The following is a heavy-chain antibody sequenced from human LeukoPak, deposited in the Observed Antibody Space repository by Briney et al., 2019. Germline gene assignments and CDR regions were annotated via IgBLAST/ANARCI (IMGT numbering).Heavy chain of an antibody. Sequence: GGSLRLSCAASGFTVSSTYMNWVRQAPGKGLEWVSVIYSGGTTYYADSVKGRFTISRDNSRNTLYLQMNSLRADDTAVYYCARGAWASYWGQGTLVTVSS. CDR2: IYSGGTT. CDR1: GFTVSSTY. CDR3: ARGAWASY. J-gene: IGHJ4*02. V-gene: IGHV3-53*01. D-gene: IGHD3-16*01.